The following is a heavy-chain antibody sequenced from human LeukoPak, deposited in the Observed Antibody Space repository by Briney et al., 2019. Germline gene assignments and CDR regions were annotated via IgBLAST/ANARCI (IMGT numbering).Heavy chain of an antibody. D-gene: IGHD3-22*01. V-gene: IGHV4-59*08. Sequence: SETLSLTCTVSGGSISSYYWSWVRQPPGKGLEWIGYIYYSGSTNYNPSLKSRVTLSVDTSKNQFSLQLSSVTAADTAVYYCATFYTDYYDSSGYSGFDYWGQGTLVTVSS. J-gene: IGHJ4*02. CDR2: IYYSGST. CDR1: GGSISSYY. CDR3: ATFYTDYYDSSGYSGFDY.